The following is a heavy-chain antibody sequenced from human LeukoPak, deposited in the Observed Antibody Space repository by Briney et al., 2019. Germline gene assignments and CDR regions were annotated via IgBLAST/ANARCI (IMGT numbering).Heavy chain of an antibody. Sequence: SETLSLTCTVSGGSISSSSYYWGWIRQPPGKGLEWIGSIYYSGSTYYNPSLKSRVSISVATSKPQFSLQLSPVTAADTAVYYCARVRYDFWSGYLVDYWGQGTLVTVSS. CDR2: IYYSGST. CDR3: ARVRYDFWSGYLVDY. D-gene: IGHD3-3*01. J-gene: IGHJ4*02. CDR1: GGSISSSSYY. V-gene: IGHV4-39*07.